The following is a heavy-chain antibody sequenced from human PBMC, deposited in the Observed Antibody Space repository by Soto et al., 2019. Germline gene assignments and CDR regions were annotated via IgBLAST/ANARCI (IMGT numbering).Heavy chain of an antibody. CDR1: GYTFTAYG. Sequence: QVQMVQSGPEVKMPGASVKVSCKTSGYTFTAYGLAWLRQAAGQRPEGMGWVSTNDDRTNYARKFQGRVTMTTDRSTTTTPMELRSLGTDDTAVYYCARELNTESSAYYAFAFWGQGTLVTVSS. D-gene: IGHD3-22*01. CDR2: VSTNDDRT. CDR3: ARELNTESSAYYAFAF. V-gene: IGHV1-18*01. J-gene: IGHJ4*02.